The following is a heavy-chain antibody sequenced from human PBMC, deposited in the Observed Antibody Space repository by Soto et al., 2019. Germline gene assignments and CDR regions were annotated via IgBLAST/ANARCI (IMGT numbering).Heavy chain of an antibody. CDR3: ARVRMGFYQLLYYYGMDV. J-gene: IGHJ6*02. V-gene: IGHV4-59*01. CDR2: IYYSGST. CDR1: GGSISSYY. D-gene: IGHD2-2*01. Sequence: SETLSLTCTVSGGSISSYYWSWIRQPPGKGLEWIGYIYYSGSTNYNPSLKSRVTISVDTSKNQFSLKLSSVTAADTAVYYCARVRMGFYQLLYYYGMDVWGQGTTVTVSS.